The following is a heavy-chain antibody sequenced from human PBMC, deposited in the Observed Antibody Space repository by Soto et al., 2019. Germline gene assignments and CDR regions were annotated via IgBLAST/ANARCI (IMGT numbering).Heavy chain of an antibody. CDR3: ARTIYYGPYYFDY. V-gene: IGHV4-30-4*01. J-gene: IGHJ4*02. Sequence: PSETLSLTCTVSGGSISSGDYYWSWIRQPPGKGLEWIGYIYYSGSTYYNPSLKSRVTISVDTSKNQFSLKLSSVTAADTAVYYCARTIYYGPYYFDYWGQGTLVTAPQ. CDR1: GGSISSGDYY. CDR2: IYYSGST. D-gene: IGHD3-10*01.